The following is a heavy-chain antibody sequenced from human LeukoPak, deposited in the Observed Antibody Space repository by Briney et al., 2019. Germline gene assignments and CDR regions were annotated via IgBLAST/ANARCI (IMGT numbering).Heavy chain of an antibody. V-gene: IGHV3-53*01. Sequence: PGGSLSLSCAASGFTVSSNYMSWVRQAPGKGLEWVSVIYSGGSTYYADSVKGRFTISRDNSKNTLYLQMNSLRAEDTAVYYCATAPHFWSAFDYWGQGTLVTVSS. CDR1: GFTVSSNY. D-gene: IGHD3-3*02. J-gene: IGHJ4*02. CDR2: IYSGGST. CDR3: ATAPHFWSAFDY.